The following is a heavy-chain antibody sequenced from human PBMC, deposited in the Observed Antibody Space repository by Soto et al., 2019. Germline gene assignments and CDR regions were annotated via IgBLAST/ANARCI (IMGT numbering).Heavy chain of an antibody. Sequence: ASVKVSCKASGYTFTHYYIHWVRQAPGQGLEWMGIINPNGGSTTYAQKFRAGFTMTRDTSTSTVYMELSSLRSEDSAVYYCATSVNSAMAFDYWGQGTLVTVPQ. J-gene: IGHJ4*02. CDR1: GYTFTHYY. CDR3: ATSVNSAMAFDY. D-gene: IGHD5-18*01. V-gene: IGHV1-46*01. CDR2: INPNGGST.